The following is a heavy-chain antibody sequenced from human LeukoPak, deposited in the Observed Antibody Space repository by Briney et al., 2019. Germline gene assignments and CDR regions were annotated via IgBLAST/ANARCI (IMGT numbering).Heavy chain of an antibody. Sequence: ASEKVSCTVSGSSLSESSLYWVRQAPGTGLEWMGRCDVIDSEPFYAQKFQGRVPMTEDSSTDTAYMELRSLTSDDTALYYCAAGRPYSLLDYWGQGTLVTVSS. CDR1: GSSLSESS. D-gene: IGHD5-18*01. CDR2: CDVIDSEP. V-gene: IGHV1-24*01. CDR3: AAGRPYSLLDY. J-gene: IGHJ4*02.